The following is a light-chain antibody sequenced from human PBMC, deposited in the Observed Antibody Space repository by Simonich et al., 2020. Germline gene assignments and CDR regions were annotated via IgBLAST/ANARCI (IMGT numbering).Light chain of an antibody. CDR3: LQHNSYPFT. J-gene: IGKJ2*01. CDR1: QGISTY. Sequence: DIQMTQSPSAMSASVGDRVTITCRASQGISTYLAWCQQKPGKVPKGLIDAASSLKSGVPSRFSGSGSGTEFTLTISSLQPEDFATYYCLQHNSYPFTFGQGTKLEIK. V-gene: IGKV1-17*03. CDR2: AAS.